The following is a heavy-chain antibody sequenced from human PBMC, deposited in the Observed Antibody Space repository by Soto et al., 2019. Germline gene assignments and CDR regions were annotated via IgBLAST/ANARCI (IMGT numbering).Heavy chain of an antibody. V-gene: IGHV4-39*07. CDR1: GGSISSSSYY. CDR2: INHSGST. Sequence: SETLSLTCTVPGGSISSSSYYWGWIRQPPGKGLEWIGKINHSGSTNYNPSLKSRVTISVDTSKNQFSLKLSSVTAADTAVYYCARDRSRGYSYGFKGYWGQGTLVTVSS. D-gene: IGHD5-18*01. J-gene: IGHJ4*02. CDR3: ARDRSRGYSYGFKGY.